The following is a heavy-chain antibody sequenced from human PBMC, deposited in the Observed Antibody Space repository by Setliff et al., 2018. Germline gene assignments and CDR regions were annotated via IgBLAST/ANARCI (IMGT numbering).Heavy chain of an antibody. V-gene: IGHV7-4-1*02. Sequence: ASVKVSCKASGYTFIDYGMSWVRQAPGQSLEWMGWINTHTGNPTYAQGFTGRFVCSLDTSVSTAYLQISSLKAEDSAVYYCGRASRFGTIVYRGDYYMDVWGKGTTVTVSS. CDR2: INTHTGNP. J-gene: IGHJ6*03. CDR1: GYTFIDYG. CDR3: GRASRFGTIVYRGDYYMDV. D-gene: IGHD3-10*01.